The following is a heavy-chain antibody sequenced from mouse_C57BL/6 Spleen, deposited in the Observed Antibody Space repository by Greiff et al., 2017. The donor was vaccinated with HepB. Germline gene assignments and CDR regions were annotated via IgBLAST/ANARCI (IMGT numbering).Heavy chain of an antibody. D-gene: IGHD2-3*01. V-gene: IGHV1-81*01. CDR1: GYTFTSYG. CDR2: IYPRSGNT. Sequence: QVQLQQSGAELARPGASVKLSCKASGYTFTSYGISWVKQRPGQGLEWIGEIYPRSGNTYYNEKFKGKATLTADKSSSTAYMELSSLTSEDSAVYFCASPIYDGYYGFAYWGQGTLVTVSA. J-gene: IGHJ3*01. CDR3: ASPIYDGYYGFAY.